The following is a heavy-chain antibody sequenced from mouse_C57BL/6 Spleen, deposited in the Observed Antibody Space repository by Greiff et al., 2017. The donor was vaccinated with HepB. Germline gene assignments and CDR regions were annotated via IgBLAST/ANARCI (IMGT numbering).Heavy chain of an antibody. J-gene: IGHJ2*01. D-gene: IGHD2-13*01. V-gene: IGHV1-50*01. CDR1: GYTFTSYW. Sequence: QVQLQQPGAELVKPGASVKLSCKASGYTFTSYWMQWVKQRPGQGLEWLGEIDTSDSYTNYNQKFKGKATLTVDTSSSTAYMQLSSLTSEDSAVYYCAKGLVDYWGQGTTLTVSS. CDR3: AKGLVDY. CDR2: IDTSDSYT.